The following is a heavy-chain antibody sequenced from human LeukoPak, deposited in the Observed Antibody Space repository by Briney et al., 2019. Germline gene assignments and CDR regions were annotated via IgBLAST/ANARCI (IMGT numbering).Heavy chain of an antibody. CDR1: GYTFTSYY. D-gene: IGHD3-3*01. CDR2: INPSGGST. Sequence: ASVKVSCKASGYTFTSYYMHSVRQAPGQGLEWMGIINPSGGSTSDAQKFQGRVTMTRDTSTSTVYMELSSLRSEDTAVYYCASPSYYDFWSGYYPLDYWGQGTLVTVSS. CDR3: ASPSYYDFWSGYYPLDY. V-gene: IGHV1-46*01. J-gene: IGHJ4*02.